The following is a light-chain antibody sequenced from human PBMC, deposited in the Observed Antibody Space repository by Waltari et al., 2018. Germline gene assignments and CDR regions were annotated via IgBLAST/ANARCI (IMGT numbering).Light chain of an antibody. CDR3: CSYAGSYVV. CDR1: SSDVGGYNY. J-gene: IGLJ2*01. V-gene: IGLV2-11*01. Sequence: QSALTQPRSVSGSPGQSVTISCPGTSSDVGGYNYVSWYQPHPGKAPKLMIDDVSKRPSGVPDRFSGSKSGNTASLTISGLQAEDEADYYCCSYAGSYVVFGGGTKLTVL. CDR2: DVS.